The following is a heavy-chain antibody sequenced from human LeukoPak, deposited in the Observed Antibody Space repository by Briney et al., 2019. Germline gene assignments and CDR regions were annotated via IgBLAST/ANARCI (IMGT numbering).Heavy chain of an antibody. V-gene: IGHV1-2*02. J-gene: IGHJ6*03. CDR1: GYTFAGYY. Sequence: ASVKVSCKASGYTFAGYYMHWVRPAPGQGLGWMGWINPNNGDTHYAQKFQGTVTMTRDTSISTAYMELSSLRSDDTAVYYCARGVAGVYFYYYMDVWGKGTTVTVSS. CDR3: ARGVAGVYFYYYMDV. CDR2: INPNNGDT. D-gene: IGHD1-14*01.